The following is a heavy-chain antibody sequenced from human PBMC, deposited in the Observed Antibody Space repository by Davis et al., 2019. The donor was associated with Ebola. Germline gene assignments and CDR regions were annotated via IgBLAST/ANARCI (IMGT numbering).Heavy chain of an antibody. V-gene: IGHV4-39*02. CDR3: AREPNGDYDAFDI. CDR1: GGSISSSSYY. J-gene: IGHJ3*02. Sequence: SETLSLTCTVSGGSISSSSYYWGWIRQPPGKGLEWIGSIYYSGSTYYNPSLKSRVTISVDTSKNQFSLKLHSVTAADTAVYYCAREPNGDYDAFDIWGQGTMVTVSS. CDR2: IYYSGST. D-gene: IGHD4-17*01.